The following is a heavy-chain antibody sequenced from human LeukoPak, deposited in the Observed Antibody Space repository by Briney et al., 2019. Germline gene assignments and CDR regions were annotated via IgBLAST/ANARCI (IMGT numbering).Heavy chain of an antibody. CDR3: ARHPYDYAWGSYRPDYYFDY. V-gene: IGHV4-34*01. Sequence: PSETLSLTCAVYGGSFSGYYWSWIRQPPGKGLEWIGEINHSGSTNYNPSLKSRVTISVDTSKNQFSLKLSSVTAADTAVYYCARHPYDYAWGSYRPDYYFDYWGQGTLVTVSS. J-gene: IGHJ4*02. D-gene: IGHD3-16*02. CDR2: INHSGST. CDR1: GGSFSGYY.